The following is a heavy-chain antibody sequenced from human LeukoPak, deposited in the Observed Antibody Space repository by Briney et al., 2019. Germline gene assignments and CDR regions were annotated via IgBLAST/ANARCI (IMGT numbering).Heavy chain of an antibody. V-gene: IGHV3-23*01. D-gene: IGHD6-13*01. CDR3: ARGGILYGMDV. CDR1: RFTFSAYS. CDR2: ISGSGGNT. Sequence: PGGSLRLSCAASRFTFSAYSMTWVRQAPGKGPEWVSAISGSGGNTYYADSVKGRFTISRDNSKNTLYLQMNSLRAEDTAAYYCARGGILYGMDVWGQGTTVTVSS. J-gene: IGHJ6*02.